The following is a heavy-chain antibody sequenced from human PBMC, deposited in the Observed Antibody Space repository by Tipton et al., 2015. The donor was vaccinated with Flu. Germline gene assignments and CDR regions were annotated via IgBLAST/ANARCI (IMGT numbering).Heavy chain of an antibody. Sequence: LRLSCTVSGDSMRRDYFWGWIRQAPGKGLEWIGNIHYSGSPHYNPSLKSRVTISVDTSKNQFSLKLSSVTAADTAVYYCAREGQGYYDSSGYYYGNDAFDIWGQGTMVTVSS. D-gene: IGHD3-22*01. CDR3: AREGQGYYDSSGYYYGNDAFDI. CDR2: IHYSGSP. V-gene: IGHV4-38-2*02. J-gene: IGHJ3*02. CDR1: GDSMRRDYF.